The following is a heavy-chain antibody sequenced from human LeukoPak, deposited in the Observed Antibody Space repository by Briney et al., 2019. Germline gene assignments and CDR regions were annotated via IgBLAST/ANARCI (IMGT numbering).Heavy chain of an antibody. J-gene: IGHJ6*03. CDR1: GFTVSSNY. D-gene: IGHD1-26*01. CDR3: ARDPYSGSYGPYYYDYMDV. V-gene: IGHV3-53*05. Sequence: GGSLRLSCAASGFTVSSNYMSWVRQAPGKGLEWVSVIYSGGSTYYADSVKGRFTISRDNSKNTLSLQMNSLRAEDTAVYYCARDPYSGSYGPYYYDYMDVWGKGTTVTISS. CDR2: IYSGGST.